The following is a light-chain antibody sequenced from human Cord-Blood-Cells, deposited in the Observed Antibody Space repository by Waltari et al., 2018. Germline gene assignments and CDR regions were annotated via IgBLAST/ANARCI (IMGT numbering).Light chain of an antibody. CDR3: QQSYSTPYT. J-gene: IGKJ2*01. V-gene: IGKV1-39*01. CDR1: QSISSY. Sequence: DIQMPQSPSSLSLSVGDRVTNTCRASQSISSYLNWYQQKPGKAPKLLIYAASSLQSGVPSRFSGSGSGTDFTITISSLQPEDFATYYCQQSYSTPYTFGQGTKLEIK. CDR2: AAS.